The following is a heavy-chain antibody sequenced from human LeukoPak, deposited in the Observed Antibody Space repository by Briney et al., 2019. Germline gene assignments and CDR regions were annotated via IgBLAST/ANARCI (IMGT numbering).Heavy chain of an antibody. CDR3: AKAHGGSYHSGID. Sequence: GGSLRLSCAASGFTFTTAWMGWVRQVPGRGLEWVSGISGSGGSTYYADSLKGRFSISRDNSKNTLYLQLNSLRVEDTAEYYCAKAHGGSYHSGIDWGQGTLVIVSS. J-gene: IGHJ4*01. D-gene: IGHD1-26*01. CDR2: ISGSGGST. CDR1: GFTFTTAW. V-gene: IGHV3-23*01.